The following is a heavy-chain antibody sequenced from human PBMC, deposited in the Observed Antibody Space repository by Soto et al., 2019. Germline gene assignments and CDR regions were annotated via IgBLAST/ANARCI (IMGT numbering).Heavy chain of an antibody. CDR1: GFTFSSYA. V-gene: IGHV3-30-3*01. CDR2: ISYDGSNK. Sequence: QVQLVESGGGVVQPGRSLRLSCAASGFTFSSYAMHWVRQAPGKGLEWVAVISYDGSNKYYADSVKGRFTISRDNSKNTLYLQMNSLRAEDTAVYYCARSAPKWELGGWFDPWGQGTLGTVSS. D-gene: IGHD1-26*01. CDR3: ARSAPKWELGGWFDP. J-gene: IGHJ5*02.